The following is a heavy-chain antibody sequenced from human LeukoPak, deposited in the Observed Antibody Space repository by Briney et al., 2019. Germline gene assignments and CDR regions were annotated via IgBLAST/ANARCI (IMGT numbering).Heavy chain of an antibody. J-gene: IGHJ4*02. Sequence: PGGSLRLSCAASGFTFRSYGMHWVRQAPGKGLEWVAVVADDGNHKVYADSAKGRFTIYRDNSKNTLYLQMDSLRAEDTAVYYCAREAAWGQWYFDYWGQGILVTVSS. V-gene: IGHV3-30*03. CDR3: AREAAWGQWYFDY. CDR1: GFTFRSYG. CDR2: VADDGNHK. D-gene: IGHD2-15*01.